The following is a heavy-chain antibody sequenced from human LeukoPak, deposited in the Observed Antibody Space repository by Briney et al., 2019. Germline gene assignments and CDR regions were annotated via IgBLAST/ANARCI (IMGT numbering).Heavy chain of an antibody. V-gene: IGHV1-2*02. Sequence: ASVKVSCKASGYTFTGYYMHWVRQAPGRGLEWMGWINPNSGGTNYAQKFQGRVTMTRDTSISTAYMELSRLRSDDTAVYYCARTPTTVTTWDHWGQGTLVTVSS. D-gene: IGHD4-17*01. CDR1: GYTFTGYY. CDR2: INPNSGGT. CDR3: ARTPTTVTTWDH. J-gene: IGHJ4*02.